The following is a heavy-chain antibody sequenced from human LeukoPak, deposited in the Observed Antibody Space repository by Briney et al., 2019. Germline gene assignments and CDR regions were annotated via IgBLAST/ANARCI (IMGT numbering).Heavy chain of an antibody. CDR3: AKAVAAAGLYYFDY. CDR1: GFTFSTYA. V-gene: IGHV3-64*04. D-gene: IGHD6-13*01. CDR2: TSSNGGGT. Sequence: GGSLRLSCSASGFTFSTYAMHWVRQAPGKGLEYVSATSSNGGGTYYADSVKGRFTFSRDNSKNTLYLQMNSLRAEDTAVYYCAKAVAAAGLYYFDYWGQGSLVTVSS. J-gene: IGHJ4*02.